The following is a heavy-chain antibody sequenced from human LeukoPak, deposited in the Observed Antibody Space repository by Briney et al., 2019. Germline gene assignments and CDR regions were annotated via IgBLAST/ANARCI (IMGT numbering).Heavy chain of an antibody. CDR2: ISSSSSHI. V-gene: IGHV3-21*04. CDR3: ARGSGSSSWYAAFDY. CDR1: GFTFRSYS. J-gene: IGHJ4*02. Sequence: GGSLRLSCAASGFTFRSYSMNWVRQAPGKGLEWVSSISSSSSHIYYADSVKGRFTISRDNAKNSLYLQMNSLRAEDTALYHCARGSGSSSWYAAFDYWGQGTLVTVSS. D-gene: IGHD6-13*01.